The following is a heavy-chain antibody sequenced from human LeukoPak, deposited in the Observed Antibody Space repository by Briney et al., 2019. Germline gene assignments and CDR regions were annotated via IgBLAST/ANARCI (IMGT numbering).Heavy chain of an antibody. D-gene: IGHD6-13*01. J-gene: IGHJ4*02. CDR2: ISYDGRNT. V-gene: IGHV3-30*04. CDR3: VRDSQWQQVVYYFDY. CDR1: GFTFSSYA. Sequence: GGSLRLSCAASGFTFSSYAMHWVRQAPGRGLGWVAVISYDGRNTNYADSVKGRFTISRDNSKNTVYLQMNSLRPEDTAVYYCVRDSQWQQVVYYFDYWGQGTLVSVSS.